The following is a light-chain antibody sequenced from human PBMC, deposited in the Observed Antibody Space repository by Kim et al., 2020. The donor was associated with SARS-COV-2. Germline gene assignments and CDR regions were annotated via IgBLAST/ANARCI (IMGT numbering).Light chain of an antibody. CDR1: SSDVGGYNY. J-gene: IGLJ3*02. CDR3: CSYAGSYTFEV. V-gene: IGLV2-11*01. CDR2: DVS. Sequence: QSVTIACTGTSSDVGGYNYVSWYQQHAGKAPKLMIYDVSKRPSGVPDRFSGSKSGNTASLTISGLQAEDEADYYCCSYAGSYTFEVFGGGTQLTVL.